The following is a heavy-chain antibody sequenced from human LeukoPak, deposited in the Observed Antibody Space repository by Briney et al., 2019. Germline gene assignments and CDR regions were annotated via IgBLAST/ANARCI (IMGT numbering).Heavy chain of an antibody. Sequence: TGGSLRLSCAASGFTFSNYKMSWVRQAPGKGLEWVSAISGSGGSTYYADSVKGRFTISRDNSKNTLYLQMNSLRAEDTAVYYCAKGADPRKLWFQNYFDYWGQGTLVTVSS. J-gene: IGHJ4*02. CDR3: AKGADPRKLWFQNYFDY. D-gene: IGHD5-18*01. CDR2: ISGSGGST. CDR1: GFTFSNYK. V-gene: IGHV3-23*01.